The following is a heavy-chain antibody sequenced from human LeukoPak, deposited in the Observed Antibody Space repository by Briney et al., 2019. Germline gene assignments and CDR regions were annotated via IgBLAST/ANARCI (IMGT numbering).Heavy chain of an antibody. Sequence: PSETLSLTCTVSGVSISSSNSYWGWVRQPPGTGREWIGSIYYTGNTYYNASRKSRVTISINTSKNQNSLRLTSVTAADTAMYYCARQTGSGLFTLPGGQGTLVTVSS. V-gene: IGHV4-39*01. CDR2: IYYTGNT. CDR1: GVSISSSNSY. D-gene: IGHD3/OR15-3a*01. J-gene: IGHJ4*02. CDR3: ARQTGSGLFTLP.